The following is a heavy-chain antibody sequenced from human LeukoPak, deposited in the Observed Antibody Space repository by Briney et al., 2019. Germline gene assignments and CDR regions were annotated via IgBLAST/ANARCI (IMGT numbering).Heavy chain of an antibody. CDR3: AREITGTTWAFDI. CDR1: GDSISSSSYY. J-gene: IGHJ3*02. Sequence: SETLSLTCTVSGDSISSSSYYWSWIRQPPGKGLQWIGYIYHSGSTKYNPSLKSRVTISVDTSKNQFSLRLSSVTAADTAVYYCAREITGTTWAFDIWGQGTLVTVSS. D-gene: IGHD1-7*01. V-gene: IGHV4-61*05. CDR2: IYHSGST.